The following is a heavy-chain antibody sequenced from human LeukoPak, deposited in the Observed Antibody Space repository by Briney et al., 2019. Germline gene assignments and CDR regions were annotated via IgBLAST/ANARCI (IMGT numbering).Heavy chain of an antibody. J-gene: IGHJ4*02. CDR3: ARDPPTYDSSGHPFDY. D-gene: IGHD3-22*01. V-gene: IGHV4-38-2*02. Sequence: PSETLSLTCTVSGYSISSGYYWGWIRQPPGKGLEWIGSIYHSGSTYYNPSLKSRVTISVDTSKNQFSLKLSSVTAADTAVYYCARDPPTYDSSGHPFDYWGQGTLVTVSS. CDR2: IYHSGST. CDR1: GYSISSGYY.